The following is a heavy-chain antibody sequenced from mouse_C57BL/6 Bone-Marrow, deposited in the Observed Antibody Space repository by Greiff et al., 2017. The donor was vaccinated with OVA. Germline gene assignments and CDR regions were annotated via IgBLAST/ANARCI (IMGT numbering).Heavy chain of an antibody. D-gene: IGHD2-5*01. CDR3: ARSYYSNSYYCDC. Sequence: VKVVESGAEPMKPGASVKLSCKATGYTFTGYWIEWVKQRPGHGLEWIGEILPGSGSTNYNEKFKGKATFTADTSSNTAYMQLSSLTTEDSAIDYCARSYYSNSYYCDCWGQGTTLTVSS. V-gene: IGHV1-9*01. CDR1: GYTFTGYW. CDR2: ILPGSGST. J-gene: IGHJ2*01.